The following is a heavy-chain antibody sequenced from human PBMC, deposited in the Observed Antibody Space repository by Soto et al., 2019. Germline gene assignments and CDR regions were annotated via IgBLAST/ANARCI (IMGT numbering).Heavy chain of an antibody. CDR1: GFTFSSFS. CDR2: ITRNGTYI. D-gene: IGHD4-4*01. CDR3: AIDPAPYSTSNRFDL. Sequence: PGRSLRLSCVASGFTFSSFSMNWVRQAPGKGLEWVSSITRNGTYIDYSDSVKGRFTISRDNAKNALFLQMNSLRVEDTAIYFCAIDPAPYSTSNRFDLWGQGTLVTVSS. V-gene: IGHV3-21*01. J-gene: IGHJ5*02.